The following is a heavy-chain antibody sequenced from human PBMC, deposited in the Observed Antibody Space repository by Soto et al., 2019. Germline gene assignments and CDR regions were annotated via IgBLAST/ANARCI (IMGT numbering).Heavy chain of an antibody. CDR3: ARDLFPETPAYCGGDCSSGLDY. V-gene: IGHV1-18*01. J-gene: IGHJ4*02. Sequence: GASVKVSCKASGYTFTSYGISWVRQAPGQGLEWMGWISAYNGNTNYAQKLQGRVTMTTDTSTSTAYMELRSLRSDDTAVYYCARDLFPETPAYCGGDCSSGLDYWGQGTLVTVSS. D-gene: IGHD2-21*02. CDR2: ISAYNGNT. CDR1: GYTFTSYG.